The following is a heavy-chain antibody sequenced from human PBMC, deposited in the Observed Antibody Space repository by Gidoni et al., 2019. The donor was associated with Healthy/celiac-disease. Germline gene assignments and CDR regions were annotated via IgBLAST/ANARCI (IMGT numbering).Heavy chain of an antibody. J-gene: IGHJ3*02. D-gene: IGHD3-22*01. Sequence: QVQLVESGGGVVQPGRSLRLSCAASGFTFSSYGMHWVRQAPGKGLEGVAVIWYDGSNKYYADSVKGRFTISRDNSKNTLYLQMNSLRAEDTAVYYCARASLDSSGSDAFDIWGQGTMVTVSS. CDR2: IWYDGSNK. V-gene: IGHV3-33*01. CDR1: GFTFSSYG. CDR3: ARASLDSSGSDAFDI.